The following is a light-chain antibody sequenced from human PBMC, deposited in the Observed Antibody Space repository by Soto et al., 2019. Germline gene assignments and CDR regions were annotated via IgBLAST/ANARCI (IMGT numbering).Light chain of an antibody. V-gene: IGKV3D-15*01. CDR2: GAS. J-gene: IGKJ4*01. CDR3: QQYYSTPLT. Sequence: EIVMTQSPATLSVSPGERATLSCRAGQSVSSYLAWYQQKPGQAPRLLMHGASNRASGIPARFSGSGSGTDFTLTISSLEAEDVAVYYCQQYYSTPLTFGGGTKVDIK. CDR1: QSVSSY.